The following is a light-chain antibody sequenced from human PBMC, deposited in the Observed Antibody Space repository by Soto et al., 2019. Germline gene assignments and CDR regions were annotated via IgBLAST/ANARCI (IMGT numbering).Light chain of an antibody. CDR1: PSIGSY. J-gene: IGKJ2*01. CDR3: QQNYNVPYT. CDR2: AAD. Sequence: DVKLTQSPSSLYASVGDTVTITCRASPSIGSYLNWYQHKPGSAPKLLVFAADTLKSGVPSRFSGSGFNREFTLTVTSLQPDDFAPYYCQQNYNVPYTFGQGTRLE. V-gene: IGKV1-39*01.